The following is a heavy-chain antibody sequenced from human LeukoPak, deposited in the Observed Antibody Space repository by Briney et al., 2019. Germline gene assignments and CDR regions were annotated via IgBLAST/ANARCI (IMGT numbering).Heavy chain of an antibody. Sequence: PGGSLRLSCAASGFIFSNAWMNWVRQALGKGLEWVGRIKSKTEGGTTDYAAPVKGRFTISRDDSQNTVDLQISSLTAEDTAMYFCTTTYIVASTRKFGDYWGQGTLVVVSS. CDR2: IKSKTEGGTT. J-gene: IGHJ4*02. V-gene: IGHV3-15*01. CDR3: TTTYIVASTRKFGDY. CDR1: GFIFSNAW. D-gene: IGHD5-12*01.